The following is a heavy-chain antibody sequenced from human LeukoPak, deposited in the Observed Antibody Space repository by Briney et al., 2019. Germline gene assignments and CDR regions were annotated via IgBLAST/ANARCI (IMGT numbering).Heavy chain of an antibody. D-gene: IGHD4-17*01. Sequence: PGGSLRLSCAASGFTFSGYSMNWVRQAPGKGLEWVSSITGSSSYISYADSVKGRFTISRDNAKNSLYLQMNSLRAEDTAVYYCARDDLWGVTTVHWGQGTLVTVSS. V-gene: IGHV3-21*01. CDR3: ARDDLWGVTTVH. J-gene: IGHJ4*02. CDR2: ITGSSSYI. CDR1: GFTFSGYS.